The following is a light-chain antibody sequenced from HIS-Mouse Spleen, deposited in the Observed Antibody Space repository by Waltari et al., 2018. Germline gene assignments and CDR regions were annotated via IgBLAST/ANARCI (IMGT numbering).Light chain of an antibody. V-gene: IGKV5-2*01. J-gene: IGKJ4*01. CDR2: EAT. Sequence: DTPLTQSPAFMSATPGDKANISCKASQDIDDDMNWYQQKPGEAAIFIIQEATTLVAGITPRVSGSGYGTDYTRTINNIGADDAAYYFWLQHDNFPLFGGATKVEMK. CDR3: LQHDNFPL. CDR1: QDIDDD.